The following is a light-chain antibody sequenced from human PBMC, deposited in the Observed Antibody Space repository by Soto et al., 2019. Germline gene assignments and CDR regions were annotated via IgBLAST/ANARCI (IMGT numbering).Light chain of an antibody. CDR3: QQYNSYSRCT. CDR2: KAS. V-gene: IGKV1-5*03. Sequence: DIQMTQSPSTLSASVGDRVIITCRATQSIKNWLAWYQQKPGEAPKLLIYKASTLESGVPSRFSGSGSGTEFTLTISCLQPDDVATYHCQQYNSYSRCTFGPGTKVDIK. CDR1: QSIKNW. J-gene: IGKJ3*01.